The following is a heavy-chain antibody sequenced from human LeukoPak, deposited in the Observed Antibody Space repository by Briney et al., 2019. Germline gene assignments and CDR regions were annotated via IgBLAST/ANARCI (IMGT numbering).Heavy chain of an antibody. D-gene: IGHD2-2*01. J-gene: IGHJ6*03. CDR1: GFTFSSFW. CDR2: IKEDGREK. V-gene: IGHV3-7*01. CDR3: AKVGVPAAYYYYYYMDV. Sequence: GGSLRLSCAASGFTFSSFWMSWIRQAPGKGLEWVANIKEDGREKYYVDSVKGRFTISRDNSKNTLYLQMNSLRAEDTAVYYCAKVGVPAAYYYYYYMDVWGKGTTVTISS.